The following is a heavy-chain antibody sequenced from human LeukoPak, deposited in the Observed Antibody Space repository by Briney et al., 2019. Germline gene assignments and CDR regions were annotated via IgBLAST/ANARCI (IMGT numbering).Heavy chain of an antibody. D-gene: IGHD3-22*01. CDR2: FDPEDGET. V-gene: IGHV1-24*01. J-gene: IGHJ4*02. Sequence: ASVKVSCKVSGYTLTELSMHWVRQAPGKGLEWMGGFDPEDGETIYAQKFQGRVTMTEDTSTDTAYMELSSLRSEDTAVCYCATRPASITMIVAHFDYWGQGTLVTVSS. CDR3: ATRPASITMIVAHFDY. CDR1: GYTLTELS.